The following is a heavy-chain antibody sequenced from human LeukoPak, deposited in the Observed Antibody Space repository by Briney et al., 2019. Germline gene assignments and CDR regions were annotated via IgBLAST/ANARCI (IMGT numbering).Heavy chain of an antibody. D-gene: IGHD4-23*01. V-gene: IGHV4-61*02. Sequence: SQTLSLTCTVSGDSINSGNYYWNCIRQPAGKGLEYIGRIHSNGNTQYNPSLKSRVTMSVDTSKNQFSLNLNSVNAADTAVYYGARGTGPLYGGGLASWGQGTLVTVSS. CDR2: IHSNGNT. J-gene: IGHJ4*02. CDR1: GDSINSGNYY. CDR3: ARGTGPLYGGGLAS.